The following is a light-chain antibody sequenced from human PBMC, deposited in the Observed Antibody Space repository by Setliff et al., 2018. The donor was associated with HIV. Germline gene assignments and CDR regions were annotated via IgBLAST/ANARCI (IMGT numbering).Light chain of an antibody. CDR1: SSNIGSNI. Sequence: LTQPPSASGTPGQRVTISCSGSSSNIGSNIVNWYQHLPGTAPKLLIYRNNQRPSGVPDRFSGSKSGTSASLAISGLQSEDEADYYCATWDDSLNGNVFGSGTKVTVL. V-gene: IGLV1-44*01. CDR2: RNN. J-gene: IGLJ1*01. CDR3: ATWDDSLNGNV.